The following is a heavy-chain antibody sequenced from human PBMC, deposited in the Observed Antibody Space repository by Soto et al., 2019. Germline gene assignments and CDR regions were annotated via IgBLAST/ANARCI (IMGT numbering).Heavy chain of an antibody. CDR2: LIPIFGAA. V-gene: IGHV1-69*01. J-gene: IGHJ5*02. CDR3: ARVISSRNFDP. CDR1: GGTFTNYV. D-gene: IGHD3-16*02. Sequence: QVQLVQSGAEVRKPGSSVKVSCKISGGTFTNYVISWLRQAPGQGLEWMGGLIPIFGAANLAQKFQGRVTIPADESTSTVNMELSSLTSEDTAVYYCARVISSRNFDPGGQGTVVTVSS.